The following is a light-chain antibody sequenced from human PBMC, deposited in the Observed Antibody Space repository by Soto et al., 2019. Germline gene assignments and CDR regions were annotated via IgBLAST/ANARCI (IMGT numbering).Light chain of an antibody. CDR2: AAS. Sequence: DIQMTQSPSSLSASVGDRVTLTCRASQSISSFLNWYQQRPGKAPNLLIYAASSLQSGVPSRFSGSGSGTDFTLTISSLQPEDFATYYCQQSYSAPLTFGGGTKVEIK. V-gene: IGKV1-39*01. CDR3: QQSYSAPLT. J-gene: IGKJ4*01. CDR1: QSISSF.